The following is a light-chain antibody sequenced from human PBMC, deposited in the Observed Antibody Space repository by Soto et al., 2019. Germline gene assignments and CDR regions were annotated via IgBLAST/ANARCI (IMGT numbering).Light chain of an antibody. V-gene: IGLV1-40*01. CDR3: QSYDSSLSGWV. CDR1: SSNIGAGYN. Sequence: QSVLTQPPSVSGAPGQRVTISCTGSSSNIGAGYNVHWYQQLPGTAPKLLIYVNSNRPSWVPDRFSGSKSGTSASLAITGLQAEDEADYYCQSYDSSLSGWVFGGGTKVTVL. J-gene: IGLJ3*02. CDR2: VNS.